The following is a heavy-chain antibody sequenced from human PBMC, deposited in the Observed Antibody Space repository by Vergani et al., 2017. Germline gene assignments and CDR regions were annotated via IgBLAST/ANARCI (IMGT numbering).Heavy chain of an antibody. J-gene: IGHJ4*02. Sequence: QVQLVQSGAEVKKPGASVKVSCKASGYTFTSYGISWVRQAPGQGLEWMGWISAYNGNTNYAQKLQGRVTMTTDTSTSTVYMELRSLRSDDTAVYYCARDLVPDIVVVPAATALDYWGQGTLVTVSS. CDR1: GYTFTSYG. CDR3: ARDLVPDIVVVPAATALDY. V-gene: IGHV1-18*01. D-gene: IGHD2-2*01. CDR2: ISAYNGNT.